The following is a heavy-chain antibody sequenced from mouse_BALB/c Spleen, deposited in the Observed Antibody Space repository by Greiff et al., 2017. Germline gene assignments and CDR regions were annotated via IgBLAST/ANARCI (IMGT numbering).Heavy chain of an antibody. CDR3: AENGSTFDD. V-gene: IGHV14-3*02. Sequence: EVNLVESGAELVKPGASVKLSCTASGFNIKDTYMHWVKQRPEQGLEWIGRIDPANGNTKYDPKFQGKATITADTSSNTAYLQLSSLTSEDTAVYYCAENGSTFDDWGQGTTRTVSS. CDR1: GFNIKDTY. CDR2: IDPANGNT. D-gene: IGHD1-1*01. J-gene: IGHJ2*01.